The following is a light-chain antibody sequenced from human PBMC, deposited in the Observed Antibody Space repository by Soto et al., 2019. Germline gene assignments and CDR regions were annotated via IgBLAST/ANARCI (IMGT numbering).Light chain of an antibody. CDR3: QKYNSAPLT. Sequence: DIQMTQSPSSLSASVGDRVTITRRASQGISNYLAWYQQKPGKVPKLLIYAASTLQSGVPSRFSGSGSGTDFTLTISSVQPEDVATYYCQKYNSAPLTFGGGTKVEIK. CDR1: QGISNY. V-gene: IGKV1-27*01. CDR2: AAS. J-gene: IGKJ4*01.